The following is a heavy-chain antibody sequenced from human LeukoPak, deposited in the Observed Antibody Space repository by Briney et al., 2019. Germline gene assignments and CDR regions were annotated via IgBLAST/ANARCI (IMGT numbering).Heavy chain of an antibody. CDR1: GYTFTAHY. Sequence: ASVKVSCKASGYTFTAHYMHWLRQAPGPPLEWMGRINPSSGDTESGQRLQLKITLTRDTSSSTANMELRRLRSDDTAVYYCARGPGYSYACDIWGQGTVVIVSS. CDR2: INPSSGDT. J-gene: IGHJ3*02. CDR3: ARGPGYSYACDI. V-gene: IGHV1-2*06. D-gene: IGHD2-21*01.